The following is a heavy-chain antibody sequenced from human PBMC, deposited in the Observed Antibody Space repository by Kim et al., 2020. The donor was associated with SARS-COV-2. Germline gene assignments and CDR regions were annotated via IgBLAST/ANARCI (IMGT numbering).Heavy chain of an antibody. D-gene: IGHD3-22*01. J-gene: IGHJ4*02. CDR2: IKSKTDGGTT. Sequence: GGSLRLSCAASGFTFSNAWMSWVRQAPGKGLEWVGRIKSKTDGGTTDYAAPVKGRFTISRDDSKNTLYLQMNSLKTEDTAVYYCTTDYDSNGYYYKQFDYWGQGTLVTVSS. CDR3: TTDYDSNGYYYKQFDY. CDR1: GFTFSNAW. V-gene: IGHV3-15*01.